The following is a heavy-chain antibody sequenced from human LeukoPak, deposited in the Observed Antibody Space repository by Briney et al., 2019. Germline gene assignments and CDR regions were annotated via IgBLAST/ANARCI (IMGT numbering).Heavy chain of an antibody. CDR3: ASAGILDY. J-gene: IGHJ4*02. CDR2: INHNGNVN. CDR1: GFTFSSYW. V-gene: IGHV3-7*03. Sequence: GGSLRLSCAASGFTFSSYWMNWARQAPGKGLEWVASINHNGNVNYYADSVKGRFTISRDNAKNSLYLQMNSLRAEDTAVYYCASAGILDYWGQGTLVTVSS.